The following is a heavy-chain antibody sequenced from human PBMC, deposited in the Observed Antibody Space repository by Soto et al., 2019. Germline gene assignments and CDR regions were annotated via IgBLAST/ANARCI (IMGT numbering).Heavy chain of an antibody. CDR1: GFTFSKYC. Sequence: GGSLRLSCVAAGFTFSKYCMHWVRQAPGRVLEWVAVISPGGCNKYYGGSVKGPFDVSRDNSKGSLSLQMDSLRVEDTATYYCARVPDRTISRYYYHGMDVWGQVTTVTVS. J-gene: IGHJ6*02. D-gene: IGHD3-22*01. V-gene: IGHV3-30*03. CDR2: ISPGGCNK. CDR3: ARVPDRTISRYYYHGMDV.